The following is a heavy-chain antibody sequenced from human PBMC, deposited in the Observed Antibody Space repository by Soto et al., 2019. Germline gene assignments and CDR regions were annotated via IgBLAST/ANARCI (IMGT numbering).Heavy chain of an antibody. D-gene: IGHD3-10*01. J-gene: IGHJ4*02. Sequence: QVQMVQSGAEVKKPGASVKVSCKTSGYSFTGYSVHWVRQAPGHGPEWMGWINPKSGGTKYAQKFQCRVTMTRDTYISTVFMELSRVTSDYTAVYYCAREVLSRGNFITRKLFDYWGQGSLVTVYS. CDR2: INPKSGGT. CDR3: AREVLSRGNFITRKLFDY. V-gene: IGHV1-2*02. CDR1: GYSFTGYS.